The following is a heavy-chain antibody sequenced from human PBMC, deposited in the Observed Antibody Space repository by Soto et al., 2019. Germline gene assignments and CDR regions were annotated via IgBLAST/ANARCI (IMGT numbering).Heavy chain of an antibody. Sequence: QVQLVESGGGVVQPGRSLRLSCAASGFTFSSYGMHWVRQAPGKGLEWVAVISYDGSNKYYADSVKGRFTISRDNSKNTLYLQMNSLRAEDTAVYYCATLVPAARELSAPYYYYGMDVWGQGTTVTVSS. J-gene: IGHJ6*02. D-gene: IGHD2-2*01. CDR3: ATLVPAARELSAPYYYYGMDV. CDR1: GFTFSSYG. V-gene: IGHV3-30*03. CDR2: ISYDGSNK.